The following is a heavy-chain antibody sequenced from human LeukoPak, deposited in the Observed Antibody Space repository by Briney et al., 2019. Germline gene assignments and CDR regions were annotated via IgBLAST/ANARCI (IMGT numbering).Heavy chain of an antibody. Sequence: GGSLTLSCAASGFTFSRYAMNWLRQAPGKGLEWVSTISISANTHYADSVKGRFTISRDNPKSTLYLQMNSLRAEDTAIYYCAKDHDSTGLFQDRDYWGQGTQVTISS. V-gene: IGHV3-23*01. D-gene: IGHD6-19*01. CDR3: AKDHDSTGLFQDRDY. CDR1: GFTFSRYA. J-gene: IGHJ4*02. CDR2: ISISANT.